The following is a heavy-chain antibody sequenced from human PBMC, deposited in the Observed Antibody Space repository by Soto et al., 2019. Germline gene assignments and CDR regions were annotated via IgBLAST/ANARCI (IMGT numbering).Heavy chain of an antibody. CDR3: ARTRYSSGWDFDY. J-gene: IGHJ4*02. D-gene: IGHD6-19*01. Sequence: QVTLKESGPVLVKPTETLTLTCTVSGFSLSNARMGVSWIRQPPGKALEWLAHIFSNDEKSYSTSLKSRLTNSKDTPKSQVGLNMDNMDPVDTATYYCARTRYSSGWDFDYWGQGTLVTVSS. V-gene: IGHV2-26*01. CDR1: GFSLSNARMG. CDR2: IFSNDEK.